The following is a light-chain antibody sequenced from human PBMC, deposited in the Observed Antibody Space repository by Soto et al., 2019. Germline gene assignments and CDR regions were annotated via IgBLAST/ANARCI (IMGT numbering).Light chain of an antibody. CDR2: GNS. Sequence: QPVLTHPPSVSGAPGQRVTISCTGSSSNIGAGYDVHWYQQLPGTAPKLLIYGNSNRPSGVPDRFSGSKSGTSASLAITGLQAEDEADYYCQSYDSSLSVVFGGGTKLTVL. CDR3: QSYDSSLSVV. V-gene: IGLV1-40*01. CDR1: SSNIGAGYD. J-gene: IGLJ2*01.